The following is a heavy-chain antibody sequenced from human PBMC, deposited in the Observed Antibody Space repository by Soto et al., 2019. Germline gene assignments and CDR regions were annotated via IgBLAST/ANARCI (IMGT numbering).Heavy chain of an antibody. J-gene: IGHJ4*02. CDR3: AHSHSSGWYSFPYFDY. CDR2: IYWDDDK. Sequence: SGPTLLNPTHTLTLTCTVSGLSLDSTKWRVGWIRQPPGKALEWLALIYWDDDKRYSPSLKSRLTITKDTSKSQVVLTMTNMDPVDTATFYCAHSHSSGWYSFPYFDYWGQGTLVTVSS. D-gene: IGHD6-19*01. CDR1: GLSLDSTKWR. V-gene: IGHV2-5*02.